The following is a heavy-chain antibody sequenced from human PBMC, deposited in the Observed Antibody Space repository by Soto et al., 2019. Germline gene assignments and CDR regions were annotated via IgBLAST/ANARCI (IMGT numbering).Heavy chain of an antibody. Sequence: QVQLVQSGAEVKKPESLVKVSCKTSGGTFVRHVISWVRQAPGQGTEWMGKINPLSGIPNYAQKFQDRVTFTADTDSSTAYMELSSLRSDDTAVYYCATPACAATWCSPSHNLDHWGQGTLVTVSS. CDR3: ATPACAATWCSPSHNLDH. D-gene: IGHD2-2*01. CDR1: GGTFVRHV. J-gene: IGHJ4*02. V-gene: IGHV1-69*09. CDR2: INPLSGIP.